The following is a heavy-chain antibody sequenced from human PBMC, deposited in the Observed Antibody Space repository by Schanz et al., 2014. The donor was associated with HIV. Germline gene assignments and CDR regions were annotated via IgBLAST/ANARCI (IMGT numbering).Heavy chain of an antibody. CDR3: TSGSFEFGDLLDDYYYDAMDV. V-gene: IGHV1-69*06. Sequence: QVQLVQSGAEVKMPGSSVKVSCKASGGTFSNYAMTWVRQAPGQGLEWMAGIIPIIGTADYAQKFQGRVTITADKSTSTLYLELSSLRSEDTAVYYCTSGSFEFGDLLDDYYYDAMDVWGQGTLVTVSS. J-gene: IGHJ6*02. D-gene: IGHD3-10*01. CDR2: IIPIIGTA. CDR1: GGTFSNYA.